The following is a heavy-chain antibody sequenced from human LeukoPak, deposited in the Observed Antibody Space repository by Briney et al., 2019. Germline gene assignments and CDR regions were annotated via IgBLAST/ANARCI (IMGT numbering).Heavy chain of an antibody. Sequence: PGGSLRLSCAASGFTFNSYSMDWVRQAPGKGLEWVSSISGSNSYIYYADSMKGRFTISRDNAKNSLYLQMNSLRAEDTAVYYCARDKHIVVVTAINAFDIWGQGTMVTVSS. CDR2: ISGSNSYI. V-gene: IGHV3-21*01. J-gene: IGHJ3*02. CDR1: GFTFNSYS. CDR3: ARDKHIVVVTAINAFDI. D-gene: IGHD2-21*02.